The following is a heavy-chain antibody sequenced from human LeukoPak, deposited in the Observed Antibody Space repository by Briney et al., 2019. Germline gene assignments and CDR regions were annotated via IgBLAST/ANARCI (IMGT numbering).Heavy chain of an antibody. V-gene: IGHV1-2*06. CDR1: GYTFTGYY. CDR3: ARRPGSGELLTVGNWFDP. J-gene: IGHJ5*02. CDR2: INPNSGGT. D-gene: IGHD3-10*01. Sequence: GASVKVSCKASGYTFTGYYMHWVRQAPGQGLEWMGRINPNSGGTNYAQKLQGRVTMTRDTSISTAYMELSRLRSDDTAVYYCARRPGSGELLTVGNWFDPWGQGTLVTVSS.